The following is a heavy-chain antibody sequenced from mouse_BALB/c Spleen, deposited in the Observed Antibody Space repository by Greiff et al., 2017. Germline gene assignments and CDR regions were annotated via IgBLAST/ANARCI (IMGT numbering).Heavy chain of an antibody. CDR2: ISTYYGDA. V-gene: IGHV1S137*01. CDR1: GYTFTDYA. CDR3: AREYGNNYFDY. Sequence: QVQLQQPGAELVRPGVSVKISCKGSGYTFTDYAMHWVKQSHAKSLEWIGVISTYYGDASYNQKFKGKATMTVDKSSSTAYMELARLTSEDSAIYYCAREYGNNYFDYWGQGTTLTVSS. D-gene: IGHD2-10*02. J-gene: IGHJ2*01.